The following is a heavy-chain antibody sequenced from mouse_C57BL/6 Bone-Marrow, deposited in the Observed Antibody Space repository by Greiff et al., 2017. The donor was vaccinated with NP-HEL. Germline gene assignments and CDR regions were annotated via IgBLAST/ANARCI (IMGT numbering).Heavy chain of an antibody. Sequence: QVQLQQSGPGLVQPSQSLSITCTVSGFSLTSYGVHWVRQSPGKGLEWLGVIWRGGSTDYNAAFMSRLSITKDNSKSQVCFKMNSLQADDTAIYYCAKKRGDYGNYRWYFDVWGTGTTVTVSS. V-gene: IGHV2-5*01. J-gene: IGHJ1*03. CDR1: GFSLTSYG. D-gene: IGHD2-1*01. CDR2: IWRGGST. CDR3: AKKRGDYGNYRWYFDV.